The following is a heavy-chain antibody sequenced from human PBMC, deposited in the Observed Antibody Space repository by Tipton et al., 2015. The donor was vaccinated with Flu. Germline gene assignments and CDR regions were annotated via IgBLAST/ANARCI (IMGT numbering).Heavy chain of an antibody. CDR3: ARRFHGISGYQWWFDP. D-gene: IGHD3-22*01. V-gene: IGHV5-51*03. CDR2: IYPGDSDT. J-gene: IGHJ5*02. CDR1: GYSFTSYW. Sequence: VQLVQSGAEVEKPGESLKISCTGSGYSFTSYWIGWVRQMPGKGLEWMGIIYPGDSDTRYSPSFQGQVTISADKSISTAYLQWSSLKASDTAMYYCARRFHGISGYQWWFDPWGQGTLVTVSS.